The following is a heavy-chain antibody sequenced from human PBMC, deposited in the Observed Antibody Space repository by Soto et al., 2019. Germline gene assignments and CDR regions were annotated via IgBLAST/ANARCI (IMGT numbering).Heavy chain of an antibody. D-gene: IGHD3-10*01. CDR2: IYYSGST. Sequence: PETLFLTCTPSGSSISSSSYYWGWIRQPPGTGLEWIGSIYYSGSTYYTPSLKSRVTISVDTSKNQLSLKLSSVTAADTAVYYCARHHAWFGELLPNWFDPWGQGTLVTVSS. J-gene: IGHJ5*02. CDR3: ARHHAWFGELLPNWFDP. CDR1: GSSISSSSYY. V-gene: IGHV4-39*01.